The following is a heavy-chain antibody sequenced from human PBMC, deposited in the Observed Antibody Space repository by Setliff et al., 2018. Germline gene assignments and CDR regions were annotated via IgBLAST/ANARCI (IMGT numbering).Heavy chain of an antibody. Sequence: GGSLRLSCAASGFTFSNAWMNWVRQAPGKGLEWVGRVKSETYGGTIDYAAPMKGRFTISRDDSKNTLYLQLNSLETEDTAVYYCARVYCQYTCLVESYMDVWGKGTTVTVSS. CDR2: VKSETYGGTI. V-gene: IGHV3-15*07. J-gene: IGHJ6*03. CDR1: GFTFSNAW. CDR3: ARVYCQYTCLVESYMDV. D-gene: IGHD3-16*01.